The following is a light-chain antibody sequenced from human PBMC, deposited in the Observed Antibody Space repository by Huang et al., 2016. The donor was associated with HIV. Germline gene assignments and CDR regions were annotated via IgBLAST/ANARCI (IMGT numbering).Light chain of an antibody. Sequence: EIVLTQSPGTLSLAPGERATLSFRASQSVSSNYLVWYKQKPGQAPRLLIYGASSRATGIPDRFSGSGSGTDFTLTISRLEPEDFAVYYCQQYGSSWTFGQGTKVEIK. CDR1: QSVSSNY. CDR2: GAS. J-gene: IGKJ1*01. CDR3: QQYGSSWT. V-gene: IGKV3-20*01.